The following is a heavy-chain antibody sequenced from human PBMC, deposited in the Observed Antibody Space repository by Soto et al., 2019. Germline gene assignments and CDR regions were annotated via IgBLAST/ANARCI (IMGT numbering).Heavy chain of an antibody. Sequence: QVQLVQSGAEVKKPGSSVKVSCKASGGTFSSYAISWVRQAPGQGLEWMGGIIPISGTANYAQKFKGRVTITADESTSTAYMELGSLRSEDTAVYYCAGGPRDDSSGYGDDYGMDVWGQGTTVTVSS. CDR3: AGGPRDDSSGYGDDYGMDV. V-gene: IGHV1-69*01. CDR2: IIPISGTA. D-gene: IGHD3-22*01. CDR1: GGTFSSYA. J-gene: IGHJ6*02.